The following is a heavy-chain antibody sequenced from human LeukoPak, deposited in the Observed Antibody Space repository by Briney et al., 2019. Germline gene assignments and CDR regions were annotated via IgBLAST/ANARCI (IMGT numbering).Heavy chain of an antibody. CDR3: AREVRYFDWSPYYYYGMDV. Sequence: ASVKVSCTASGYTFTSYGISWVRQAPGQGLEWMGWISAYNGNTNHAQKLQGRVTMTTDTSTSTAYMELRSLRSDDTAVYYCAREVRYFDWSPYYYYGMDVWGQGTTVTVSS. D-gene: IGHD3-9*01. CDR1: GYTFTSYG. J-gene: IGHJ6*02. CDR2: ISAYNGNT. V-gene: IGHV1-18*01.